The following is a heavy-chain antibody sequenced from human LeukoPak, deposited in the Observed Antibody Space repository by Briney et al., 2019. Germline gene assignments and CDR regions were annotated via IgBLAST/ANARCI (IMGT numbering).Heavy chain of an antibody. D-gene: IGHD3-3*01. V-gene: IGHV3-48*01. J-gene: IGHJ4*02. CDR1: GFTLITYS. CDR3: ARVVLFWSGSPLDS. Sequence: GGSLRLSCAASGFTLITYSMNWVRQAPGKGLEWVSYISSSSDTIYYADSVKGRFTISRDNAKNSLYLQMNSLRAEDTAVYYCARVVLFWSGSPLDSWGQGTLVTVSS. CDR2: ISSSSDTI.